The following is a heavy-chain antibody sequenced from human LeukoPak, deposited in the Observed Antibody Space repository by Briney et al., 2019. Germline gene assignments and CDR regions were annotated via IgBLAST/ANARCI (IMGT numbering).Heavy chain of an antibody. D-gene: IGHD5-18*01. CDR2: INPSGGST. V-gene: IGHV1-46*01. J-gene: IGHJ6*02. CDR1: GYTFTSYY. Sequence: ASVKVSCKASGYTFTSYYMHWVRQDPGRGLEWMGIINPSGGSTSYAQKFQGRVTMTRDTSTSTVYMELSSLRSEDTAVYYCARVEWEYTAMVTGPRGMDVWGQGTTVTVSS. CDR3: ARVEWEYTAMVTGPRGMDV.